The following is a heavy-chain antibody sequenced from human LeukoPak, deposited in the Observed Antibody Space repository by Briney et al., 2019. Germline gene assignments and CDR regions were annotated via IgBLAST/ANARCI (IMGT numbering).Heavy chain of an antibody. D-gene: IGHD3-16*01. J-gene: IGHJ1*01. V-gene: IGHV3-30*02. CDR1: GFTFSSYG. CDR2: IRYDGSNK. CDR3: AKPSWGPRGSRAFQH. Sequence: GGSLRLSCAASGFTFSSYGMHWVRQAPGKGLEWVAFIRYDGSNKYYADSVKGRFTISRDNSKNTLYLQMNSLRAEDTAVYYCAKPSWGPRGSRAFQHWGQGTLVTVSS.